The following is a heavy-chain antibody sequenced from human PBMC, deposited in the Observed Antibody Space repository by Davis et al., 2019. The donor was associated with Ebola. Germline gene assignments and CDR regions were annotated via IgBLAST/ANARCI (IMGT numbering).Heavy chain of an antibody. J-gene: IGHJ4*02. CDR1: GFTFSSYA. CDR3: ARDRTPNTAVAGRDFDY. V-gene: IGHV3-30-3*01. CDR2: ISYDGSNK. Sequence: GESLKISCAASGFTFSSYAMHWVRQAPGKGLEWVAVISYDGSNKYYADSVKGRFTISRDNSKNTLYLQMNSLRAEDTAVYYCARDRTPNTAVAGRDFDYWGQGTLVTVSS. D-gene: IGHD6-19*01.